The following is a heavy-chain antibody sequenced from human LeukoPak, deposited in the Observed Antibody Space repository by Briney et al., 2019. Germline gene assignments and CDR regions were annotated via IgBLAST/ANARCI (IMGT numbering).Heavy chain of an antibody. CDR1: GYTFTSYG. Sequence: ASVKVSCKASGYTFTSYGISWVRQAPGQGLEWMGWISAYNGNTNYAQKFQDRVTITRDTSASTAYMELSSLRSEDTAVYYCTRGFDYWGQGTLVTVSS. J-gene: IGHJ4*02. CDR2: ISAYNGNT. CDR3: TRGFDY. V-gene: IGHV1-18*01.